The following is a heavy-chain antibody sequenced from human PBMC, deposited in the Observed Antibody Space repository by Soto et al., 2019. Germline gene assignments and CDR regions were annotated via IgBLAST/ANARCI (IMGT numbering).Heavy chain of an antibody. Sequence: GESLKISCAASGFTFSSYGMHWVRQAPGKGLEWVAVIWYDGSNKYYADSVKGRFTISRDNSKNTLYLQMNSLRAEDTAVYYCARCPMDSGYDFGTDYFDYWGQGTLVTVSS. CDR2: IWYDGSNK. CDR3: ARCPMDSGYDFGTDYFDY. J-gene: IGHJ4*02. V-gene: IGHV3-33*01. D-gene: IGHD5-12*01. CDR1: GFTFSSYG.